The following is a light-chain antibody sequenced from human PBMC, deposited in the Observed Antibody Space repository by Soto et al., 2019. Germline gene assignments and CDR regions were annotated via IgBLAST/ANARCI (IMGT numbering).Light chain of an antibody. CDR3: QQFRGVPST. CDR2: DAV. CDR1: QYIDNS. J-gene: IGKJ2*01. V-gene: IGKV1-33*01. Sequence: DIQMTQSPSSLSASVGDTVTLTCQASQYIDNSLNWYQQRPGTAPKLVMYDAVNLETGVPSRFTGSGSATYFTLTITALQPEDTGTYFCQQFRGVPSTFGQGTKLEIK.